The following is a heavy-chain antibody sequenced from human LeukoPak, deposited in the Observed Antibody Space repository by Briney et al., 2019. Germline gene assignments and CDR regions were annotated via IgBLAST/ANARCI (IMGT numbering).Heavy chain of an antibody. CDR1: GGTFSSYA. V-gene: IGHV1-69*13. CDR3: ARARRYSSSWPNLFDY. Sequence: ASVKVSCKASGGTFSSYAISWVRQAPGQGLEWVGGIIPIFGTANYAQKFQGRVTITADESTSTAYMELSSLRSEDTAVYYCARARRYSSSWPNLFDYWGQGTLVTVSS. CDR2: IIPIFGTA. D-gene: IGHD6-13*01. J-gene: IGHJ4*02.